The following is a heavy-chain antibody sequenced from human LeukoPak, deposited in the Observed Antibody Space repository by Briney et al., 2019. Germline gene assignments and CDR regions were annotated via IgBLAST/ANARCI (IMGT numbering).Heavy chain of an antibody. Sequence: GESLKFSCKTSGYSFSSYWIAWVRQMPGKGLEWMGIIYPGNSDTRYNPSFQGQVTISADKSIRTAYLQWSSLKASDTAMYYCARPDERGYTNGYHYWGQGTLVTVSS. V-gene: IGHV5-51*01. D-gene: IGHD5-18*01. CDR3: ARPDERGYTNGYHY. J-gene: IGHJ4*02. CDR1: GYSFSSYW. CDR2: IYPGNSDT.